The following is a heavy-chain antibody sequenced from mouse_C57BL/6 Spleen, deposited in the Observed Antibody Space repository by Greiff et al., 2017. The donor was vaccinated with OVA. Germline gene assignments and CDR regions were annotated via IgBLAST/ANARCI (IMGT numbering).Heavy chain of an antibody. CDR1: GYTFTSYW. Sequence: LVESGAELVKPGASVKVSCKASGYTFTSYWMHWVKQRPGQGLEWIGRIHPSDSDTNYKQKFKGKATLTEDKSSSTAYMQLSRLTSEDSAVYYCAIGLARGAFAYWGQGTLVTVSA. D-gene: IGHD4-1*01. J-gene: IGHJ3*01. V-gene: IGHV1-74*01. CDR2: IHPSDSDT. CDR3: AIGLARGAFAY.